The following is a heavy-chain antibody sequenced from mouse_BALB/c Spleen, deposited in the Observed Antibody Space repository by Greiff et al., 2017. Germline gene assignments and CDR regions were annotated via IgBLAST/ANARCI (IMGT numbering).Heavy chain of an antibody. CDR3: ARGNYYYGSSYYAMDY. Sequence: VQLQQSAPELARPGASVKMSCKASGYTFTSYTMHWVKQRPGQGLEWIGYINPSSGYTEYNQKFKDKTTLTADKSSSTAYMQLSSLTSEDSAVYYCARGNYYYGSSYYAMDYWGQGTSVTVSS. CDR1: GYTFTSYT. V-gene: IGHV1-4*02. CDR2: INPSSGYT. J-gene: IGHJ4*01. D-gene: IGHD1-1*01.